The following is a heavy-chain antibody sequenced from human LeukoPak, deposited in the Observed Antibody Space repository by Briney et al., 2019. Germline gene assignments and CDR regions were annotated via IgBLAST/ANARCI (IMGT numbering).Heavy chain of an antibody. J-gene: IGHJ4*02. CDR3: ASSKARWWYYFDY. CDR2: IDWNSGTM. Sequence: QPGRSLRLSCAASGFTFDDYDMQWVRQAPGKGLEWVSGIDWNSGTMGYADSVKGRFTISRDNAKNALYLQMNSLRAEDTAVYYCASSKARWWYYFDYWGQGTLVTVSS. V-gene: IGHV3-9*01. D-gene: IGHD2-15*01. CDR1: GFTFDDYD.